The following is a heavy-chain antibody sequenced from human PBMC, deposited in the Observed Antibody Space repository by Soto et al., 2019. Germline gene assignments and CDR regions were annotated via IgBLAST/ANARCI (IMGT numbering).Heavy chain of an antibody. D-gene: IGHD1-26*01. Sequence: SETLSLTCAVYGGSFNDYYCSWIRQSPGKGLEWIGEINHSGTTNYNPSLKSRVTVSTMSNNKFSLELSSVTAADTAVYYCTRGLFSGSYYSGGWYYFDSWGQGTMVTVS. CDR1: GGSFNDYY. CDR3: TRGLFSGSYYSGGWYYFDS. J-gene: IGHJ4*02. V-gene: IGHV4-34*01. CDR2: INHSGTT.